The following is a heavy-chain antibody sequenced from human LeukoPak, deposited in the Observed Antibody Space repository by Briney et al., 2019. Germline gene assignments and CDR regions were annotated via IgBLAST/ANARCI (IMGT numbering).Heavy chain of an antibody. D-gene: IGHD3-9*01. CDR3: ARRRGDDIPPGHNWFDP. CDR1: GGSFSGYY. Sequence: KPSETLSLTCAVYGGSFSGYYWSWIRQPPGKGLEWIGYIYYSGSTNYNPSLKSRVTISVDTSKNQFSLKLSSVTAADTAVYYCARRRGDDIPPGHNWFDPWGQGTLVTVSS. V-gene: IGHV4-59*01. CDR2: IYYSGST. J-gene: IGHJ5*02.